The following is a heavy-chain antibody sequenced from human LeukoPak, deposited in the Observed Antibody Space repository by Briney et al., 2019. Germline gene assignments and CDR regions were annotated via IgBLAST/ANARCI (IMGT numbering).Heavy chain of an antibody. D-gene: IGHD3-16*02. V-gene: IGHV3-23*01. CDR1: GFTFSSYA. Sequence: GGSLRLSCAASGFTFSSYAMSWVRQAPGKGREWVSAIRGSGGSTYYADSVKGRFTISRDNSKNTLYLQTNSLRAEDTAVYYCAKVVDAWGVRLGELSLWGQGTLVTVSS. CDR2: IRGSGGST. CDR3: AKVVDAWGVRLGELSL. J-gene: IGHJ4*02.